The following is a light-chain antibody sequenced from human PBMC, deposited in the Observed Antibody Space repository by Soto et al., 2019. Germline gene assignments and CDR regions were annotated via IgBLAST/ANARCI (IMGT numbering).Light chain of an antibody. CDR1: SSDVGGYNY. J-gene: IGLJ1*01. Sequence: QSVLTQPPSASGSPGQSVTISCTGTSSDVGGYNYVSWYQQHPGKAPKVMIYEVSKRPSGVPDRFSGSKSGNTASLTVSGLQAEDEADYYCSSYAGSTNFPYVFGTGTKLTVL. V-gene: IGLV2-8*01. CDR2: EVS. CDR3: SSYAGSTNFPYV.